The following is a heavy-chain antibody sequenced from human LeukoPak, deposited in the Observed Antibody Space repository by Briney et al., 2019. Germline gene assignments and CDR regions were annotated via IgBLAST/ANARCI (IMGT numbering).Heavy chain of an antibody. V-gene: IGHV3-23*01. D-gene: IGHD6-13*01. CDR1: GFTFSSYG. J-gene: IGHJ4*02. CDR3: AKCDSSSWYYFDY. CDR2: ISGSGGST. Sequence: PGGSLRLSCAASGFTFSSYGMSWVRQAPGKGLEWVSAISGSGGSTYYADSVKGRFTISRDNSKNTLYLQMNSLRAEDTAVYYCAKCDSSSWYYFDYWGQGTLVTVSS.